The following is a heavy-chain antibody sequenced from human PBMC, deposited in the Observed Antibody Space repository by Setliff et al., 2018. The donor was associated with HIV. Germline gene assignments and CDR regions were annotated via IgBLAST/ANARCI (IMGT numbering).Heavy chain of an antibody. CDR1: GYSFTSYW. Sequence: HGESLKISCKGSGYSFTSYWIGWVRQMPGKGLEWMGIIYPGDSDTRYSPSFQGQVTISADKSISTAYLQWSSLKASDTAMYYCARHGAYYNFWSGYLGYWGQGTLVTVSS. D-gene: IGHD3-3*01. V-gene: IGHV5-51*01. CDR3: ARHGAYYNFWSGYLGY. J-gene: IGHJ4*02. CDR2: IYPGDSDT.